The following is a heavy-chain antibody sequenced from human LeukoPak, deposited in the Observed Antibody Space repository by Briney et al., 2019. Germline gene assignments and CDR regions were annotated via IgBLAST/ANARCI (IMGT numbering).Heavy chain of an antibody. CDR1: GFTVSSNY. D-gene: IGHD4-17*01. CDR3: AKDSATTVTSVDY. V-gene: IGHV3-66*01. J-gene: IGHJ4*02. CDR2: IYSGGST. Sequence: GGSLRLSCAASGFTVSSNYMSWVRQAPGKGLEWVSVIYSGGSTYYADSVKGGFTISRDNSKNTLYLQMNSLRAEDTAVYYCAKDSATTVTSVDYWGQGTLVTVSS.